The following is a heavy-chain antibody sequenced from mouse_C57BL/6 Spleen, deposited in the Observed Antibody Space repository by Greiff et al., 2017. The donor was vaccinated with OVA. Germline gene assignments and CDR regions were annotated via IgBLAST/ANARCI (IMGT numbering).Heavy chain of an antibody. CDR3: AIEGDLPGDY. Sequence: EVKLEESGGGLVKPGGSLKLSCAASGFTFSSSAMSWVRQTPEKRLEWVATISDGGSYTYYPDNVKGRFTISRDNAKNNLYLQMSQLKSEDTAMYYCAIEGDLPGDYWGQGTTLTVSS. CDR1: GFTFSSSA. V-gene: IGHV5-4*01. D-gene: IGHD2-1*01. CDR2: ISDGGSYT. J-gene: IGHJ2*01.